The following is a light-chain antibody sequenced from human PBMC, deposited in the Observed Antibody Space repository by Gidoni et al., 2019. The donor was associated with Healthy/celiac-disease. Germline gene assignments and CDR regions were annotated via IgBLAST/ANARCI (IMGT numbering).Light chain of an antibody. Sequence: DIVMTQSPASLAVSVGERATINFKSSQSVLYSSNTQNYLAWYQQKPGQPPKLLIYWASTRESGVPDRFSGSGPGTDFTLPISSLQAEDGAVYYCQQYYSTPWTFGQGTKVEIK. CDR3: QQYYSTPWT. J-gene: IGKJ1*01. CDR1: QSVLYSSNTQNY. CDR2: WAS. V-gene: IGKV4-1*01.